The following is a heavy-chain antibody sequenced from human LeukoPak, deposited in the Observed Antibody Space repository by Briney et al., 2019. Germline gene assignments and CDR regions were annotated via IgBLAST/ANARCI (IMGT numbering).Heavy chain of an antibody. D-gene: IGHD3-9*01. Sequence: GASVKVSCKASGYTFTRYAMHWVRRAPGHRVEWMGWMNAGNGNPKYSLQFQGRVTITRDTSASTAYMEPSSLRSQDTAVYYCSRDHDILTGNWRFYFHYWGQGPLDSVSS. J-gene: IGHJ4*02. CDR1: GYTFTRYA. CDR2: MNAGNGNP. V-gene: IGHV1-3*01. CDR3: SRDHDILTGNWRFYFHY.